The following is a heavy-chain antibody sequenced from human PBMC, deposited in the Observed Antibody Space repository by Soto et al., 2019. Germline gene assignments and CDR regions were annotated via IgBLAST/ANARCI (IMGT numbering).Heavy chain of an antibody. CDR3: ARDKLEYSGYGQGAFDI. J-gene: IGHJ3*02. D-gene: IGHD5-12*01. V-gene: IGHV4-34*01. Sequence: QVQLQQWGAGLLKPSETLSLTCAVYGGSFSGYYWSWIRQPPGKGLEWIGEINHSGSTNYNPSLKSRVTISVDTSKNQFSLKLSSVTAADTAVYYCARDKLEYSGYGQGAFDIWGQGTMVTVSS. CDR1: GGSFSGYY. CDR2: INHSGST.